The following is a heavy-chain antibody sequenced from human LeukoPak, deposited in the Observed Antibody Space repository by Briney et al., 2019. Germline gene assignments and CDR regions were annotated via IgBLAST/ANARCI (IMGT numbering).Heavy chain of an antibody. Sequence: GGSLRLSCAASGFTFRSYSMNWVRQAPGKGLEWVSYISGGSGSIYYAGSVKGRFTISRDNAKNSLYLQMNSLRVRDKALYYCAELCCHNLNQPFYIWGQRTMVTVSS. D-gene: IGHD1-1*01. CDR3: AELCCHNLNQPFYI. CDR1: GFTFRSYS. CDR2: ISGGSGSI. V-gene: IGHV3-48*04. J-gene: IGHJ3*02.